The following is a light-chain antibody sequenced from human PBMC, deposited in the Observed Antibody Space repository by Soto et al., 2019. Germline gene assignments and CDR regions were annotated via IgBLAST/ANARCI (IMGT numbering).Light chain of an antibody. CDR3: QQSYSSPRFT. Sequence: DIQMTQSPSSLSASVGDRVTISCRASRSIRTYLNWYQLKPGKAPKLLIYATSTLQNGVPSRFSGSGSGTDLTLTISSLQPEDFATYYCQQSYSSPRFTFGPGTKVDFK. CDR1: RSIRTY. CDR2: ATS. J-gene: IGKJ3*01. V-gene: IGKV1-39*01.